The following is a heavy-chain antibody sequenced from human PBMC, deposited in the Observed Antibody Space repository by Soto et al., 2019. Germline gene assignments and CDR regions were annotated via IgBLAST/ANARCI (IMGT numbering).Heavy chain of an antibody. CDR3: AKGGATVTTWFDY. CDR1: GFTFDDDA. CDR2: ISWNSDNI. J-gene: IGHJ4*01. Sequence: GGSLRLSCAASGFTFDDDAMHWVRQAPGKGLEWVSGISWNSDNIAYADSVKGRFTISRDNAKNSLYLQMNSLRADDTALYYCAKGGATVTTWFDYWGHGTLVTVSS. D-gene: IGHD4-17*01. V-gene: IGHV3-9*01.